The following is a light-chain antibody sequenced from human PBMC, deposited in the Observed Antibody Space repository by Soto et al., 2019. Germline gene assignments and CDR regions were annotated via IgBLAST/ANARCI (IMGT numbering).Light chain of an antibody. J-gene: IGKJ1*01. V-gene: IGKV3-20*01. CDR3: QQYGSSLWT. CDR2: STS. CDR1: QSVSTPY. Sequence: ENVLTQSPGTLSWSPGERATLSCRASQSVSTPYLAWYQQKPGQAPRLLIYSTSTRASGIPDRFSGSGSGTDFTLTISRLEPEDFAVYYCQQYGSSLWTFGQGTKVEIK.